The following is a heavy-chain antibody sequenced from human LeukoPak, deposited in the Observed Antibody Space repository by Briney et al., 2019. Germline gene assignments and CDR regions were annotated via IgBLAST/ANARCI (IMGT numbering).Heavy chain of an antibody. CDR2: ISYDGSNK. J-gene: IGHJ4*02. D-gene: IGHD7-27*01. CDR3: AKCGMRLTGGHFDY. Sequence: GGSLRLSCAASGFTFSSYGMHWVRQAPGKGLEWVAVISYDGSNKYYADSVKGRFTISRDNSKNTLYLQMNSLRAEDTAVYYCAKCGMRLTGGHFDYWGQGTLVTVSS. V-gene: IGHV3-30*18. CDR1: GFTFSSYG.